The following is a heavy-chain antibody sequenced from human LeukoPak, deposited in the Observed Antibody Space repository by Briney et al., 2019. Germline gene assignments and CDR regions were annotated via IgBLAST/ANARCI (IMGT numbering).Heavy chain of an antibody. Sequence: GGSLRLSCAASGFTFSDYYMSWIRQAPGKGLEWVSYISSSDSTIYYADSVKGRFTISRDNAKNSLYLQMNSLRADDTAVYYCARPTSGYNFGSTGFVFWGQGTLVTVSS. J-gene: IGHJ4*02. V-gene: IGHV3-11*01. D-gene: IGHD5-12*01. CDR3: ARPTSGYNFGSTGFVF. CDR1: GFTFSDYY. CDR2: ISSSDSTI.